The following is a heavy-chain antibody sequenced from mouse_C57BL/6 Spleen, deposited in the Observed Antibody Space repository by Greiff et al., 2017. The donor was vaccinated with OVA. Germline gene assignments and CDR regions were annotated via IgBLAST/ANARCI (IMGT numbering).Heavy chain of an antibody. D-gene: IGHD1-1*01. CDR2: IDPSDSET. V-gene: IGHV1-52*01. J-gene: IGHJ1*03. Sequence: VQLQQPGAELVRPGSSVKLSCKASGYTFTSYWMHWVKQRPIQGLEWIGNIDPSDSETHYNQKFKDKATLTVDKSSSTAYMQLSSLTSEDSAVYYCARILYYGSSRGYFDVWGTGTTVTVSS. CDR3: ARILYYGSSRGYFDV. CDR1: GYTFTSYW.